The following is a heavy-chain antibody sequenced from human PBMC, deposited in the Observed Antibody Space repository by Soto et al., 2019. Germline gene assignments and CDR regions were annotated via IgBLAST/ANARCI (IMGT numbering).Heavy chain of an antibody. D-gene: IGHD3-22*01. CDR2: ISYDGSNK. V-gene: IGHV3-30-3*01. Sequence: GGSLRLSCAASGFTFSSYAMHWVRQAPGKGLEWVAVISYDGSNKYYADSVKGRFTISRDNSKNTLYLQMNSLRAEDTAVYYCARDPRVYDDYYYYGMDVWGQGTTVTVSS. CDR1: GFTFSSYA. J-gene: IGHJ6*02. CDR3: ARDPRVYDDYYYYGMDV.